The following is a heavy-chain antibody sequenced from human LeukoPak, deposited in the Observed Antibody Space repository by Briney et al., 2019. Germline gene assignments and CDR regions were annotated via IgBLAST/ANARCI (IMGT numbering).Heavy chain of an antibody. V-gene: IGHV4-34*01. CDR1: GGSFSGYY. CDR3: ARDAYYDILTGYHENWFDP. J-gene: IGHJ5*02. D-gene: IGHD3-9*01. Sequence: SETLSLTCAVYGGSFSGYYWSWIRQPPGKGLEWIGEINHSGSTNYNPSLKSRVTMSVDTSKNQFSLKLSSVTAADTAVYYCARDAYYDILTGYHENWFDPWGQGTLVTVSS. CDR2: INHSGST.